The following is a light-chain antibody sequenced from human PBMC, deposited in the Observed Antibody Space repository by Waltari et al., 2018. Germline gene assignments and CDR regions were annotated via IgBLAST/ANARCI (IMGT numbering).Light chain of an antibody. Sequence: DIQMTQSPSTLSASVGDRVTITCRASQSISDWLAWYQQKPGKAPKLLIYDASTLESGVTSRFSGSGSGTEFTLTISSLQPDDFATYYCQQYNDWSTFGQGTKLEI. J-gene: IGKJ2*01. CDR2: DAS. CDR3: QQYNDWST. V-gene: IGKV1-5*01. CDR1: QSISDW.